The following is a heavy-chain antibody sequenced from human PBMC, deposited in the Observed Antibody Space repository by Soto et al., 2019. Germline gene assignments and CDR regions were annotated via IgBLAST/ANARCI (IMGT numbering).Heavy chain of an antibody. Sequence: QVQLVESGGGVVQPERSLRLSCAASGFTFSSYAMHWVRLAPGKGLEWVAVISYDGSNKYYADSVKGRFTISRDNSKNTLYLQMNSLRAEDTAVYYCARDNPPGGSGYYLYSGMDVWGQGTTVTVSS. CDR2: ISYDGSNK. J-gene: IGHJ6*02. V-gene: IGHV3-30-3*01. D-gene: IGHD3-22*01. CDR1: GFTFSSYA. CDR3: ARDNPPGGSGYYLYSGMDV.